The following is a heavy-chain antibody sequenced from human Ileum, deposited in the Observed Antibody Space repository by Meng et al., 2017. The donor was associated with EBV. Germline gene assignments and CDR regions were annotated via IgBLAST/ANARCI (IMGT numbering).Heavy chain of an antibody. D-gene: IGHD3-16*01. CDR2: INPNSGGA. CDR1: AYTFAGYY. V-gene: IGHV1-2*06. J-gene: IGHJ2*01. CDR3: AREGLVGDLRYFDL. Sequence: QVQLVLSGAEVKKPGASVKVSCKASAYTFAGYYMHWVRQAPGQGLEWMGRINPNSGGANYAQKFQGRVTMTRDTSISTAYMELSRLRSDDTAVYYCAREGLVGDLRYFDLWGRGTLGTVSS.